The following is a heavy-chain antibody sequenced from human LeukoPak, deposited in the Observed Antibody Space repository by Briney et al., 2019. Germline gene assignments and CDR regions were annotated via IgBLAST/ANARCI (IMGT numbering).Heavy chain of an antibody. D-gene: IGHD2-2*02. J-gene: IGHJ6*02. Sequence: PGGSLRLSCAASGFTFSSYSMNWVRQAPGKGLEWVSSISSSSSYIYYADSVKGRFTISRDNAKNSLYLQMNSLRAEDTAVYYCARILVVPAAIPYYYYYYGMDVWGQGTTVTVSS. CDR3: ARILVVPAAIPYYYYYYGMDV. CDR2: ISSSSSYI. V-gene: IGHV3-21*01. CDR1: GFTFSSYS.